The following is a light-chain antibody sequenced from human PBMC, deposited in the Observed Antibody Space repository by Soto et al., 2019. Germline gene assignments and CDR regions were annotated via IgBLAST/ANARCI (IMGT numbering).Light chain of an antibody. CDR1: QSVSSY. CDR2: DTA. Sequence: EILLTQSPATLSLSPGERATLACRASQSVSSYLAWYQQKPGQPPRLLVYDTANRASGVPARFSGSGSGTDFTLTISSLEPEDVAVYYCQQRNNWPLSFGGGTKVEIK. J-gene: IGKJ4*01. CDR3: QQRNNWPLS. V-gene: IGKV3-11*01.